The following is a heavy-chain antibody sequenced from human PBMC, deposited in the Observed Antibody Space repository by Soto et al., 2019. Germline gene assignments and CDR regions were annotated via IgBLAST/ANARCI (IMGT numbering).Heavy chain of an antibody. V-gene: IGHV1-69*13. D-gene: IGHD5-18*01. CDR3: ARGRDTAMDWFDP. CDR2: IIPIFGTA. Sequence: SVKVSCKASGGTFSSYAISWVRQAPGQGLEWMGGIIPIFGTADYAQKFQGRVTITADESTSTAYMELSSLRSEDTAVYYCARGRDTAMDWFDPWGQGTLVTVSS. CDR1: GGTFSSYA. J-gene: IGHJ5*02.